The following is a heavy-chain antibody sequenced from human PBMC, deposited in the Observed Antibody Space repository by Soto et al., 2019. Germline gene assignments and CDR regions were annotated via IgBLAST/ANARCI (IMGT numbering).Heavy chain of an antibody. CDR1: GFTFSDDY. Sequence: GGSLRLSCAASGFTFSDDYMNWLRQAPGKGLEWVSYISGTSSDTNYADSVKGRFTISRDNAKNSLYLQMNSLRVGDTAVYYCVRHARLASSWGPGTLVTVLL. CDR2: ISGTSSDT. CDR3: VRHARLASS. V-gene: IGHV3-11*06. D-gene: IGHD3-9*01. J-gene: IGHJ5*02.